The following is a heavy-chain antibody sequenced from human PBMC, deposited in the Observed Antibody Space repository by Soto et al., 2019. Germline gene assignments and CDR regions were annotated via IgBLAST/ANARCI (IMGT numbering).Heavy chain of an antibody. V-gene: IGHV5-51*01. CDR1: GYSFTTYW. CDR2: IYPGDSDT. Sequence: GESLKISCQGSGYSFTTYWIGWVRQMPGKGLEWMGIIYPGDSDTRYSPSFQGQVTISADKSISTAYLQWSSLKASDTAIYYCATRGYCSDTTCYNFFDYWGQGTLVTVSS. D-gene: IGHD2-2*02. J-gene: IGHJ4*02. CDR3: ATRGYCSDTTCYNFFDY.